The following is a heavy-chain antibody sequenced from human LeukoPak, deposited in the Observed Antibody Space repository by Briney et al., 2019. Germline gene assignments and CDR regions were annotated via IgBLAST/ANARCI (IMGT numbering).Heavy chain of an antibody. CDR3: ARSEPYYDILTGYYGFDY. D-gene: IGHD3-9*01. CDR2: IYPGDSDT. V-gene: IGHV5-51*01. Sequence: GESLKISCKGSGYIFTSYWIGWVRHMAGKGLEWMGIIYPGDSDTRYSPPFQGQVTISADKSVSTAYLQWSSLKASDTAMYYCARSEPYYDILTGYYGFDYWGQGTLVTVSS. J-gene: IGHJ4*02. CDR1: GYIFTSYW.